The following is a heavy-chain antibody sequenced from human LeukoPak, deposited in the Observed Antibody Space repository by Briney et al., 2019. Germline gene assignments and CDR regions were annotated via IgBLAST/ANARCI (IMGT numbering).Heavy chain of an antibody. Sequence: GRSLRLSCAASGFTFSSYSMNWVREAPGKGLEWVSSISSSSSYIYYADSVKGRFTISRDNAKNSLYLQMNSLRAEDTAVYYCARDGSTEAFDYWGQGTLVTVFS. V-gene: IGHV3-21*01. CDR3: ARDGSTEAFDY. J-gene: IGHJ4*02. CDR2: ISSSSSYI. D-gene: IGHD2-15*01. CDR1: GFTFSSYS.